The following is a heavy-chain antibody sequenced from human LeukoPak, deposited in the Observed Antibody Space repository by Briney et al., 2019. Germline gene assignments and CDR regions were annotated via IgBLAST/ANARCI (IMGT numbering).Heavy chain of an antibody. Sequence: ASVKISCXASGYTFTSYSMHWVRQAPAQGLARVGIVNTSGGSTSTVHKFQGRVTMPRDTSTSTVYMELSSLRSEDTAVYYCATGRRLLGFGYYYYYMDVWGKGTTVTVSS. CDR3: ATGRRLLGFGYYYYYMDV. CDR2: VNTSGGST. V-gene: IGHV1-46*01. CDR1: GYTFTSYS. D-gene: IGHD6-25*01. J-gene: IGHJ6*03.